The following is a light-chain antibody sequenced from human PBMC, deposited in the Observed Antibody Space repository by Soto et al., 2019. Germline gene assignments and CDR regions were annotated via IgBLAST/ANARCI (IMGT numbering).Light chain of an antibody. Sequence: DIQMTQSPSSLSASVGDRVTITCRASQGIKSWLAWYQHKPGQAPKVLIFAASSLQSGVPSRFSGSGSGTDFTLTINNLQPEDFATYFCQQVNSFPLTFGGGTKVDIK. CDR2: AAS. CDR3: QQVNSFPLT. CDR1: QGIKSW. J-gene: IGKJ4*01. V-gene: IGKV1-12*01.